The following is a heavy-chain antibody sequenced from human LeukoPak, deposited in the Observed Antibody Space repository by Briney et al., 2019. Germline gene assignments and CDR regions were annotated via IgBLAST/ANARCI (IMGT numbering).Heavy chain of an antibody. CDR1: GYSISSGHY. V-gene: IGHV4-38-2*02. J-gene: IGHJ4*02. Sequence: PSETLSLTCTVSGYSISSGHYWGWIRQPPGKGLEWIGSMYHSGSTYYNPPLKSRVTISEDTSKNQFSLKLRSVTAADTAVYYCARDFGGNLTEFDYWGQGTLVTVSS. CDR2: MYHSGST. CDR3: ARDFGGNLTEFDY. D-gene: IGHD3-16*01.